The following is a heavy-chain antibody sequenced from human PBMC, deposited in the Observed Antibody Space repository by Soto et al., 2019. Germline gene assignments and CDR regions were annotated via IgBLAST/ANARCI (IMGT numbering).Heavy chain of an antibody. CDR3: ARVTYYDFWSGVDVYYYSYGMDV. V-gene: IGHV4-31*03. CDR1: GGSISSGGYY. Sequence: SETLSLTCTVSGGSISSGGYYWSWIRQHPGKGLEWIGYIYYSGSTYYNPSLKSRVTISVDTSKNQCSLKLSSVTAADTAVYYCARVTYYDFWSGVDVYYYSYGMDVWGQGTTVTVSS. J-gene: IGHJ6*02. CDR2: IYYSGST. D-gene: IGHD3-3*01.